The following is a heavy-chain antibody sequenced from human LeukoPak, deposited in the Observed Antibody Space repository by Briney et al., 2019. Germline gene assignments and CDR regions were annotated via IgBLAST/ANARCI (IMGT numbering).Heavy chain of an antibody. Sequence: GGSLRLFCAASGFTFSSYGMHWARQAPGKGLEWVAVISYDGSNKYYADSVKGRFTISKDNSKNTLYLQMNSLRAEDTAVYYCAKDRGELDYWGQGTLVTVSS. D-gene: IGHD1-7*01. V-gene: IGHV3-30*18. CDR2: ISYDGSNK. CDR1: GFTFSSYG. CDR3: AKDRGELDY. J-gene: IGHJ4*02.